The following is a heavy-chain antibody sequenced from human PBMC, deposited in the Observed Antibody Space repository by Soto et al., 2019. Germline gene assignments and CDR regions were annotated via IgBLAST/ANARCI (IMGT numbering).Heavy chain of an antibody. CDR1: GFTFSDYY. J-gene: IGHJ4*02. Sequence: AGGSLRLSCAASGFTFSDYYMSWIRQAPGKGLEWVSYISSSSSYTNYADSVKGRFTISRDNAKNSLYLQMNSLRAEDTAVYYCARVYAVAGRGDGIDYWGQGTLVTVSS. V-gene: IGHV3-11*06. D-gene: IGHD6-19*01. CDR2: ISSSSSYT. CDR3: ARVYAVAGRGDGIDY.